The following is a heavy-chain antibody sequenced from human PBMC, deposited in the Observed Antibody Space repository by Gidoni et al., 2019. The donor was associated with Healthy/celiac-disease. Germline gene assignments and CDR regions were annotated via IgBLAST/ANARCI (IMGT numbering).Heavy chain of an antibody. CDR3: TRASFPPGYSYDKSAFDI. CDR1: GFTFSGSA. CDR2: IRSKANSYAT. Sequence: EVQLVESGAGLVQPGGSLTLSRAASGFTFSGSAMPWVRPASGKGLDGVGRIRSKANSYATAYAASVKGRFTISRDDSKNTAYLQMNSLKTEDTAVYYCTRASFPPGYSYDKSAFDIWGQGTMVTVSS. J-gene: IGHJ3*02. D-gene: IGHD5-18*01. V-gene: IGHV3-73*01.